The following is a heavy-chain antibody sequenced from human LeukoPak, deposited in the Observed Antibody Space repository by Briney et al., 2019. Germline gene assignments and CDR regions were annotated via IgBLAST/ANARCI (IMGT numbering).Heavy chain of an antibody. Sequence: QPGGSLRLSCAASGFTFSSYAMHWVRQAPGKGLEWVAVISYDGSNKYYADSVKGRFTISRDNSKNTLYLQMNSLRAEDTAVYYCAKDGRGGSYLSRPGHFDYWGQGTLVTVSS. CDR1: GFTFSSYA. J-gene: IGHJ4*02. CDR3: AKDGRGGSYLSRPGHFDY. CDR2: ISYDGSNK. D-gene: IGHD1-26*01. V-gene: IGHV3-30-3*01.